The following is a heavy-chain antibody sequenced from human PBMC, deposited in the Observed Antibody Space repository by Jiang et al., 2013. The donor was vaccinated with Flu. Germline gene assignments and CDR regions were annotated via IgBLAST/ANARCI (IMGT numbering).Heavy chain of an antibody. D-gene: IGHD6-19*01. CDR2: IYYSGST. Sequence: PSETLSLTCTVSGGSISSSSYYWGWIRQPPGKGLEWIGSIYYSGSTYYNPSLKSRVTISVDTSKNQFSLKLSSVTAADTAVYYCARGGTPIAVAGFYFDYWGQGTLVTVSS. CDR1: GGSISSSSYY. V-gene: IGHV4-39*07. J-gene: IGHJ4*02. CDR3: ARGGTPIAVAGFYFDY.